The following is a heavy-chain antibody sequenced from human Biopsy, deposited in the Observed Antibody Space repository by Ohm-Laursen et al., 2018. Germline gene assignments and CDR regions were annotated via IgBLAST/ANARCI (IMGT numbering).Heavy chain of an antibody. CDR3: ARAGPYYSDF. V-gene: IGHV3-23*01. J-gene: IGHJ4*02. CDR1: GFTFSNYA. CDR2: IGSDARST. Sequence: SLRLSCSASGFTFSNYAMGWVRQAPGKELECVSSIGSDARSTLYADSVQGRFTISRDNSKNTLYLQIDNLRAEDTALYYCARAGPYYSDFWGQGTLVTVSS.